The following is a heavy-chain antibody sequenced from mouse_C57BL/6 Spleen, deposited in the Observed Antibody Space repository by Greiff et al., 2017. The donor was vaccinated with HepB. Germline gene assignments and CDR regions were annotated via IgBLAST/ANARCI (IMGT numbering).Heavy chain of an antibody. D-gene: IGHD1-1*01. CDR1: GYTFTDYN. CDR3: ARGYYGSSLSYWYFDV. Sequence: VHVKQSGPELVKPGASVKMSCKASGYTFTDYNMHWVKQSHGKSLEWIGYINPNNGGTSYNQKFKGKATLTVNKSSSTAYMELRSLTSEDSAVYYCARGYYGSSLSYWYFDVWGTGTTVTVSS. V-gene: IGHV1-22*01. J-gene: IGHJ1*03. CDR2: INPNNGGT.